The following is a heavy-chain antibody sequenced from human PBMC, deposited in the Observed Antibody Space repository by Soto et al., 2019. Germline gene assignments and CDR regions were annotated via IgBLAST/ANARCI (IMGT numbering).Heavy chain of an antibody. V-gene: IGHV4-39*01. Sequence: SETLSLTCTVSGGSISSSSYYWGWIRQPPGKGLEWIGSIYYSGSTYYNPSLKSRVTISVDTSKNQFSLKLSSVTAADTAVYYCARQGYCSGGSCSEFDYWGQGTLVTVSS. J-gene: IGHJ4*02. CDR3: ARQGYCSGGSCSEFDY. D-gene: IGHD2-15*01. CDR2: IYYSGST. CDR1: GGSISSSSYY.